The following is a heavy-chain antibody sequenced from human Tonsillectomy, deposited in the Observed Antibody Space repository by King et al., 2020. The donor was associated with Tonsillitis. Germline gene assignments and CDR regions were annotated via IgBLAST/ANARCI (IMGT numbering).Heavy chain of an antibody. CDR2: IRGSGGST. Sequence: DVQLVESGGGLVQPGGSLRLSCAASGFPFNNYAMSWVRQPPGKGLEWVSAIRGSGGSTYYADSVKGRFTISRDNSKNTQYLQMNSLRVEDTAVYYCAKELGDEVGDGFDIWGQGTMVTVSS. CDR1: GFPFNNYA. V-gene: IGHV3-23*04. J-gene: IGHJ3*02. D-gene: IGHD1-26*01. CDR3: AKELGDEVGDGFDI.